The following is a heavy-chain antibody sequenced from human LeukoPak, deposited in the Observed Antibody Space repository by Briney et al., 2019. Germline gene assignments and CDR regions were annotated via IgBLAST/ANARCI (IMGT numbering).Heavy chain of an antibody. V-gene: IGHV3-7*01. Sequence: AGGSLTLSCAVSGFTFSNYWMNWVRQAPGKGLEWVASIGQDGGEKSYVDSVKGRFTISRDNTKNSLYLQMSSLRAEDTAVYYCARDGTAAGLYFDWGGRGTLVTVSS. CDR1: GFTFSNYW. CDR2: IGQDGGEK. CDR3: ARDGTAAGLYFDW. J-gene: IGHJ4*01. D-gene: IGHD6-13*01.